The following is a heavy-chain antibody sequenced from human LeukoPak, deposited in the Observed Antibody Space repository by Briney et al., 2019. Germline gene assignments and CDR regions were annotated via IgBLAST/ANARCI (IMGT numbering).Heavy chain of an antibody. V-gene: IGHV1-8*01. Sequence: ASVKVSCKTSGYTFTSYDINWVRQATGQGLEWMGWMNPNSGNTAYALKFQGRVTMTRDTSISTAYMELSRLRSDDTAVYYCARGNSEMAIDYWGQGTLVTVSS. CDR3: ARGNSEMAIDY. CDR1: GYTFTSYD. J-gene: IGHJ4*02. D-gene: IGHD5-24*01. CDR2: MNPNSGNT.